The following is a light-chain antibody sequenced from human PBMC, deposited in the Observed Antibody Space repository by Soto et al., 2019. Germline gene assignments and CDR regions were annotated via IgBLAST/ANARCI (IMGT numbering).Light chain of an antibody. J-gene: IGKJ1*01. CDR3: QHYVERSPIT. Sequence: EIVMTQSPGTLSLSPGERATLSCRASQSVISRLAWYQQKPGQAPRLLISGASSRATGIPDRFSGSGSGTDFTLTISRLEPEDFALYYCQHYVERSPITFGQGTKVDI. V-gene: IGKV3-20*01. CDR1: QSVISR. CDR2: GAS.